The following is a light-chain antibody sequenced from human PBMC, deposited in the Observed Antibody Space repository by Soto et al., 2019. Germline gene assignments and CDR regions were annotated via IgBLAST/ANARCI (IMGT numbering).Light chain of an antibody. CDR2: GAS. Sequence: EIVMTQSPATLSVSPGERDTLSCRASQSVSSNLAWYQQKPGQAPRLLIYGASTRATGIPARFSGSWSGTEFTLTISSLQSEDFAVYDGQQYNNWPRTFGQGTKVDIK. J-gene: IGKJ1*01. V-gene: IGKV3-15*01. CDR3: QQYNNWPRT. CDR1: QSVSSN.